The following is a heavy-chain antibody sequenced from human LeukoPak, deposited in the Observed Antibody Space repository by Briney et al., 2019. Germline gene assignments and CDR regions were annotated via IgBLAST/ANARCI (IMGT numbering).Heavy chain of an antibody. CDR3: ASTIRGGPYFDY. D-gene: IGHD1-14*01. CDR1: GGSISSSSYY. J-gene: IGHJ4*02. CDR2: IYYSGST. V-gene: IGHV4-39*01. Sequence: PSETLSLTCTVSGGSISSSSYYWGWIRQPPGKGLEWIGSIYYSGSTYYNSSLKSRVTISVDTSKNQFSLKLSSVTAADTAVYYCASTIRGGPYFDYWGQGTLVTVSS.